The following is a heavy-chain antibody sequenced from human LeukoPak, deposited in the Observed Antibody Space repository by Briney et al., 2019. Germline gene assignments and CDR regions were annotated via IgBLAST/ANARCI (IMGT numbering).Heavy chain of an antibody. Sequence: GGSLRLSCSASGFTFSSYAMSWVRQAPGKGLEWVSLISGSGGSTYYADSVKGRFTISRDNSKNTLYLQMNSLRAEDTAVYYCSSEYQLLREYFQHWGQGTLVTVSS. CDR2: ISGSGGST. D-gene: IGHD2-2*01. J-gene: IGHJ1*01. V-gene: IGHV3-23*01. CDR3: SSEYQLLREYFQH. CDR1: GFTFSSYA.